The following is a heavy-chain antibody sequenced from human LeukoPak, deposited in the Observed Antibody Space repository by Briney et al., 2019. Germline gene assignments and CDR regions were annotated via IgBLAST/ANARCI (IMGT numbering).Heavy chain of an antibody. D-gene: IGHD2-2*01. CDR3: ARVGRPAANNLDGFDI. Sequence: SETLSLTCTVSGASISSSSYYWGWIRQPPGKGLEWIGSIFYSGNTFYNPSLKSRVTISVDTSKNQFSLKLRSVTAADTAVYYCARVGRPAANNLDGFDIWGQGTMVTVSS. V-gene: IGHV4-39*01. J-gene: IGHJ3*02. CDR1: GASISSSSYY. CDR2: IFYSGNT.